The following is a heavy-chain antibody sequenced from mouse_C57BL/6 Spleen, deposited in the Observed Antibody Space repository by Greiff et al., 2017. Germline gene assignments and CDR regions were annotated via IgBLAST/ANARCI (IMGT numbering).Heavy chain of an antibody. J-gene: IGHJ4*01. CDR1: GFSLTSYG. CDR2: IWSGGST. V-gene: IGHV2-2*01. Sequence: VQLQESGPGLVQPSQSLSITCTVSGFSLTSYGVHWVRQSPGKGLEWLGVIWSGGSTDYNAALISRRSISKDNSKSQVFFKMNSLQADDTAIYYCARKGGGNFDYYAMDYWGQGTSVTVSS. D-gene: IGHD2-1*01. CDR3: ARKGGGNFDYYAMDY.